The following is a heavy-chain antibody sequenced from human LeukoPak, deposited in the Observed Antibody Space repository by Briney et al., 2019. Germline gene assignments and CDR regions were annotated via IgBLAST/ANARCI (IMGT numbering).Heavy chain of an antibody. CDR2: INSDGSEG. V-gene: IGHV3-7*03. J-gene: IGHJ4*02. Sequence: GGSLRLSCAVSGFTFSGFWMSWSRQAPGKGLEWVASINSDGSEGYYADVVKGRFTISRDNAKNSLYLQINSLRAEDTAVYYCAKGSLEWLLSVPLDYWGQGTLVTVSS. CDR1: GFTFSGFW. CDR3: AKGSLEWLLSVPLDY. D-gene: IGHD3-3*01.